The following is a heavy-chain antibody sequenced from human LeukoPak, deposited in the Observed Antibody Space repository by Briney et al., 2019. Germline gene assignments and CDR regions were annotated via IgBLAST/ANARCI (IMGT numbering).Heavy chain of an antibody. Sequence: ASVKVSCKASGYTLTSYPIHWVRQAPGQSLEWMGWINSDNGNTKYSPKFQGRVTITRDTSASTDYMELSSLRSEDTAVYYCARGAYDDYARYWGQGTLVTVSS. CDR2: INSDNGNT. J-gene: IGHJ4*02. CDR1: GYTLTSYP. V-gene: IGHV1-3*01. D-gene: IGHD4-17*01. CDR3: ARGAYDDYARY.